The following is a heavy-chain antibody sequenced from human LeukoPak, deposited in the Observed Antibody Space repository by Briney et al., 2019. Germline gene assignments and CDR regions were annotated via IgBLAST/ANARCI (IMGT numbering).Heavy chain of an antibody. CDR3: ARWWRGYFDY. J-gene: IGHJ4*02. CDR1: GFTVSSNY. D-gene: IGHD2-15*01. Sequence: PGGSLRLSCAASGFTVSSNYMSWVRQAPGKGLEWVSVIYSGGSTYYADSVKGRFTISRDDSKNTLYLQMNSLRAEDTAVYYCARWWRGYFDYWGQGTLVTVSS. CDR2: IYSGGST. V-gene: IGHV3-53*01.